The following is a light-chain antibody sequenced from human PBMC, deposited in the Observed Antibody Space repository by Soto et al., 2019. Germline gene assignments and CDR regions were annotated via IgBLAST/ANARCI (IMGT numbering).Light chain of an antibody. CDR3: QQYNSYLLT. Sequence: DIQMTQSPSTLSASVGDRVTITCRARQSISSWLAWYQQEPGKAPKLLIYDASSLQSGVPSRFSGSGSGTDFTLTISSLQTDDFATYYCQQYNSYLLTFGGGTKVEIK. V-gene: IGKV1-5*01. CDR2: DAS. CDR1: QSISSW. J-gene: IGKJ4*01.